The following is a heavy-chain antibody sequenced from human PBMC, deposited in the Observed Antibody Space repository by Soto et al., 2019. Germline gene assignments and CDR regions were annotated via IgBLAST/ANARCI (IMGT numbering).Heavy chain of an antibody. CDR3: TPTPTTYYDFWSGSGY. Sequence: GGSLRLSCAASGFTFSNAWMNWVRQAPGKGLEWVGRIKSKTDGGTTDYAAPVKGRFTISRDDSKNTLYLQTNSLKTEDTAVCYCTPTPTTYYDFWSGSGYWGQGTLVTVSS. J-gene: IGHJ4*02. CDR1: GFTFSNAW. V-gene: IGHV3-15*07. CDR2: IKSKTDGGTT. D-gene: IGHD3-3*01.